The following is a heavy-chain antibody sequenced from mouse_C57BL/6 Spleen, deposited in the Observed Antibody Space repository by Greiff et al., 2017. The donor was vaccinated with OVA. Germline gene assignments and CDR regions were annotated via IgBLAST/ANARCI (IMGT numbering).Heavy chain of an antibody. CDR2: IYPGDGDT. J-gene: IGHJ3*01. V-gene: IGHV1-80*01. Sequence: QVHVKQSGAELVKPGASVKISCKASGYAFSSYWMNWVKQRPGKGLEWIGQIYPGDGDTNYNGKFKGKATLTADKSSSTAYMQLSSLTSEDSAVYFCAREGAYYSNFSWFAYWGQGTLVTVSA. D-gene: IGHD2-5*01. CDR3: AREGAYYSNFSWFAY. CDR1: GYAFSSYW.